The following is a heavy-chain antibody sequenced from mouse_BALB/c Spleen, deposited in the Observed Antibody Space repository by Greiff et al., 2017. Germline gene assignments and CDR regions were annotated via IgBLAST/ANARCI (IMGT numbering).Heavy chain of an antibody. CDR3: ARGPGNYFDY. V-gene: IGHV5-4*02. J-gene: IGHJ2*01. CDR1: GFTFSDYY. CDR2: ISDGGSYT. D-gene: IGHD1-1*02. Sequence: EVQRVESGGGLVKPGGSLKLSCAASGFTFSDYYMYWVRQTPEKRLEWVATISDGGSYTYYPDSVKGRFTISRDNAKNNLYLQMSSLKSEDTAMYYCARGPGNYFDYWGQGTTLTVSS.